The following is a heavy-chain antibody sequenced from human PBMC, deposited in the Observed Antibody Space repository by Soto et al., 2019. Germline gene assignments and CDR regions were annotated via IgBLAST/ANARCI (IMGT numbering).Heavy chain of an antibody. V-gene: IGHV3-7*01. CDR1: GFTFSSYW. J-gene: IGHJ6*02. CDR2: IKQDGSEK. D-gene: IGHD1-26*01. Sequence: ESGGGLVQPGGSLRLSCAASGFTFSSYWMSWVRQAPGKGLEWVANIKQDGSEKYYVDSVKGRFTISRDNAKNSLYLQMNSLRAEDTAVYYCARDRGSSPAYGMDVWGQGTTVTVSS. CDR3: ARDRGSSPAYGMDV.